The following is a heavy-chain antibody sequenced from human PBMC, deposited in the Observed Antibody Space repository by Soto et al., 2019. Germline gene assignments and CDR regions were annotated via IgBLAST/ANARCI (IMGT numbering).Heavy chain of an antibody. V-gene: IGHV1-8*01. D-gene: IGHD3-10*01. CDR2: MNPNSGNT. CDR3: ARVRKVRGVIAMYNWFDP. CDR1: GYTFTSYD. J-gene: IGHJ5*02. Sequence: GASVKVSCKASGYTFTSYDINWVRQATGQGLEWMGWMNPNSGNTGYAQKFQGRVTMTRNTSISTAYMELSSLRSEDTAVYYCARVRKVRGVIAMYNWFDPWGQGTLVTVSS.